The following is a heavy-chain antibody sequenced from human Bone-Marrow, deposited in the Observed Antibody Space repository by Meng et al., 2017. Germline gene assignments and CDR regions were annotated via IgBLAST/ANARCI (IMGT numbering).Heavy chain of an antibody. CDR2: ISYDGSNK. CDR1: GFPFDSYA. J-gene: IGHJ4*02. Sequence: VRLVAAGGAVFLPVTSLSLSCAASGFPFDSYAMHWVRQAPGKGLEWVAVISYDGSNKYYADSVKGRFTISRDNSKNTLYLQMNSLRAEDTAVYYCARVHFDYWGQGTLVTVSS. CDR3: ARVHFDY. V-gene: IGHV3-30*01.